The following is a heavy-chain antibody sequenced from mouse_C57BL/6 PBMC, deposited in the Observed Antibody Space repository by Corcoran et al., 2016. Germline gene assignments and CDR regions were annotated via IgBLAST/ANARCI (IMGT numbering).Heavy chain of an antibody. V-gene: IGHV5-17*01. CDR1: GFTFSNYY. J-gene: IGHJ3*01. Sequence: EVQLVESGGGLVPPGGSLRLSCVASGFTFSNYYMHWIRRAPGKGLEWLAYISCDRSKIKYADSVKGLFTISRDNGKNTLYLQMSSLRTEDTAVYYCTTHFGSGYWGQGTLVTVS. CDR2: ISCDRSKI. CDR3: TTHFGSGY. D-gene: IGHD1-1*02.